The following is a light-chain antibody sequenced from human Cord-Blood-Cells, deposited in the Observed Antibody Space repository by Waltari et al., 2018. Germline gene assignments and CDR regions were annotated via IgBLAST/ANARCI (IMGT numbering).Light chain of an antibody. V-gene: IGLV6-57*02. CDR2: EDN. J-gene: IGLJ3*02. Sequence: NFMLTQPHSVSESPGKTVTISCTGSSGSIASNHVQVYQQRPGSAPTTVIYEDNQRPSGVPDRFSGSIDSSSNSVSLTISGLKTEDEADYYCQSYDSSNYWVFGGGTKLTVL. CDR3: QSYDSSNYWV. CDR1: SGSIASNH.